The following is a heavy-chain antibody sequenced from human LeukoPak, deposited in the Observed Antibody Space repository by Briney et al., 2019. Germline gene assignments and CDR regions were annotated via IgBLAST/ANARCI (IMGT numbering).Heavy chain of an antibody. Sequence: GGSLRLSCAASGFTFSSYAMSWVRQAPGKGLEWVSAISGSGGSTCYADSVKGRFTISRDNSKNTLYPQMNSLRAEDTAVYYCAKFPLTHYYDSSGLPFDYWGQGTLVTVSS. CDR1: GFTFSSYA. CDR2: ISGSGGST. V-gene: IGHV3-23*01. D-gene: IGHD3-22*01. CDR3: AKFPLTHYYDSSGLPFDY. J-gene: IGHJ4*02.